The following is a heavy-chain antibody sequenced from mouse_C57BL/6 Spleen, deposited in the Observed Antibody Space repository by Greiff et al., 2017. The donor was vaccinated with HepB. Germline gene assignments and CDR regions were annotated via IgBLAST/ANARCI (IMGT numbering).Heavy chain of an antibody. J-gene: IGHJ2*01. V-gene: IGHV5-4*01. CDR3: ARRDGSSYEDYFDY. Sequence: EVQRVESGGGLVKPGGSLKLSCAASGFTFSSYAMSWVRQTPEKRLEWVATISDGGSYTYYPDNVKGRFTISRDNAKNNLYLQMSHLKSEDTAMYYCARRDGSSYEDYFDYWGQGTTLTVSS. CDR2: ISDGGSYT. D-gene: IGHD1-1*01. CDR1: GFTFSSYA.